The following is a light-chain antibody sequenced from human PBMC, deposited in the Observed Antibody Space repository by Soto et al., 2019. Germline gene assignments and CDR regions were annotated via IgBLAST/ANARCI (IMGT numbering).Light chain of an antibody. J-gene: IGKJ5*01. V-gene: IGKV1-13*02. CDR1: QDIRGA. CDR3: QQFNTYPIT. CDR2: DVS. Sequence: AIQLTQSPSSLSASVGDRVTITCRASQDIRGALAWYQQKPGKPPKLLIFDVSSLQSGVPSRFSGSGSGTDFTLTISSLQPEDCATYYCQQFNTYPITFGQGTRLEIK.